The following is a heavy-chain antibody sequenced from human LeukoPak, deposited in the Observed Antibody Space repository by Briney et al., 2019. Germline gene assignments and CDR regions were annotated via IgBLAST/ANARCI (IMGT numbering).Heavy chain of an antibody. D-gene: IGHD3-10*01. Sequence: PGGSLRLSCAASGFTFSSYSMNWVRQAPGKGLEWVSSISSSSSYIYYADSVKGRFTISRDNAKNSLYLQMNSLRAEDTAVYYCARDEWFGTAINFDYWGQGTLVTVSS. V-gene: IGHV3-21*01. J-gene: IGHJ4*02. CDR2: ISSSSSYI. CDR1: GFTFSSYS. CDR3: ARDEWFGTAINFDY.